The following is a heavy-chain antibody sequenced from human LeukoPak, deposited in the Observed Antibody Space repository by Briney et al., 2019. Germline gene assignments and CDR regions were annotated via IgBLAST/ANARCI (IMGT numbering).Heavy chain of an antibody. Sequence: SETLSLTCTVSGYSISSGYYWGWIRQPPGKRLEWIGSIYHSGTTYYNPSLESRVTISVDTSKNQFSLKLSSVTAADTAVYYCARAKGGGITMIVVVTDAFDIWGQGTMVTVSS. CDR1: GYSISSGYY. J-gene: IGHJ3*02. D-gene: IGHD3-22*01. CDR3: ARAKGGGITMIVVVTDAFDI. CDR2: IYHSGTT. V-gene: IGHV4-38-2*02.